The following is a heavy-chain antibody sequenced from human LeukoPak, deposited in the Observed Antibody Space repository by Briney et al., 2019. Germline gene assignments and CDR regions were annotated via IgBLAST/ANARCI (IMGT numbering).Heavy chain of an antibody. CDR1: GYTFTSYG. V-gene: IGHV1-18*01. Sequence: ASVKVSCKASGYTFTSYGISWVRQAPGQGREWMGWISAYNGNTNYAQKLQGRVTITTDTSTSTAYMELRSLRSDDTAVYYCARAPPLAAADNWFDPWGQGTLVTVSS. CDR2: ISAYNGNT. J-gene: IGHJ5*02. CDR3: ARAPPLAAADNWFDP. D-gene: IGHD6-13*01.